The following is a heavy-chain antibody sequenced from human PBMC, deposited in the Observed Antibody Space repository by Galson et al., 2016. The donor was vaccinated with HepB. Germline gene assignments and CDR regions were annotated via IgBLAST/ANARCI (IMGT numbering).Heavy chain of an antibody. D-gene: IGHD2-15*01. J-gene: IGHJ6*02. CDR2: ISWNSVTI. CDR1: GFTFDDYA. CDR3: ATDILEKWNEEGVYDFCSGGAWGMDV. V-gene: IGHV3-9*01. Sequence: SLRLSCAASGFTFDDYAMHWVRQAPGKGLEWVSGISWNSVTIGYADSVKGRFTISRDNAKNSLYLQVTSLRPEDTALYSCATDILEKWNEEGVYDFCSGGAWGMDVWGQGTTVTVSS.